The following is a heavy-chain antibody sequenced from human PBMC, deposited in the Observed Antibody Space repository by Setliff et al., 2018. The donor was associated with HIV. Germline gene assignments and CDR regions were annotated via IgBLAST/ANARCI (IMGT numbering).Heavy chain of an antibody. V-gene: IGHV4-61*08. CDR3: ARRRGGTSRSFLDY. Sequence: SETLSLTCTVSGGTIRGGGYSWSWIRQHPGKGLEWIGCVYSSGSTNYNPSLKSQFTISADTSNTQSSLKLRSVTAADTAVYYCARRRGGTSRSFLDYWGQGNLVTVSS. CDR1: GGTIRGGGYS. CDR2: VYSSGST. J-gene: IGHJ4*02. D-gene: IGHD3-10*01.